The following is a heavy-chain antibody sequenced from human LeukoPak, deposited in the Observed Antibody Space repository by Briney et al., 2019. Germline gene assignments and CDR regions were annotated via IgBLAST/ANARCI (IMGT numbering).Heavy chain of an antibody. D-gene: IGHD6-13*01. V-gene: IGHV1-2*02. CDR1: GYTFTGYY. Sequence: ASVKVSCKASGYTFTGYYMHWVRQAPGQGLEWMGWINPNSGGTNYAQKFQGGVTMTRDTSISTAYMELSRLRSDDTAVYYCARENSSSWHGATYYYYYMDVWGKGTTVTVSS. CDR2: INPNSGGT. J-gene: IGHJ6*03. CDR3: ARENSSSWHGATYYYYYMDV.